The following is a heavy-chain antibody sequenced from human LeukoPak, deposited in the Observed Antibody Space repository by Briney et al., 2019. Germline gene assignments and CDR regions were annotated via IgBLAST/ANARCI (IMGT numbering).Heavy chain of an antibody. J-gene: IGHJ4*02. CDR1: GFTFSRYW. Sequence: GGSLRLSCAASGFTFSRYWMTWVRQAPGKGLEWVANIKQDGSEKNHVDSVKGRFTISRDNAKNSLYLQMNSLRAEDTAVYYCARGLLAAAGIDYWGQGALVTVSS. D-gene: IGHD6-13*01. CDR2: IKQDGSEK. CDR3: ARGLLAAAGIDY. V-gene: IGHV3-7*04.